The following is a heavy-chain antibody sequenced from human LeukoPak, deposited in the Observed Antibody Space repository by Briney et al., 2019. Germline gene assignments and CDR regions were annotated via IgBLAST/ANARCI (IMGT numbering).Heavy chain of an antibody. J-gene: IGHJ5*02. CDR1: GGSIRSSYYY. V-gene: IGHV3-23*01. Sequence: PSETLSLTCTVSGGSIRSSYYYWGWIRQAPGKGLEWVSAISGTGGRTYYADSVKGRFTISRDNSKNTLYLQMNSLRAEDTAVYYCAKEPASSGWFDPWGQGTLVAVSS. CDR2: ISGTGGRT. D-gene: IGHD6-19*01. CDR3: AKEPASSGWFDP.